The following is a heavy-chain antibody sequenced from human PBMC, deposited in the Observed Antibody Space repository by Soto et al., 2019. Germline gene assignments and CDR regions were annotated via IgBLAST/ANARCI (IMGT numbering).Heavy chain of an antibody. J-gene: IGHJ6*03. CDR3: ARAPYGSGSYYKKYYYYYMDV. CDR1: GYTFTSYC. V-gene: IGHV1-18*01. Sequence: ASVKVSCKASGYTFTSYCISWVRQAPGQGLEWMGWISAYNGNTNYAQKLQGRVTMTTDTSTSTAYMELRSLRSDDTAVYYCARAPYGSGSYYKKYYYYYMDVWGKGTTVTVSS. D-gene: IGHD3-10*01. CDR2: ISAYNGNT.